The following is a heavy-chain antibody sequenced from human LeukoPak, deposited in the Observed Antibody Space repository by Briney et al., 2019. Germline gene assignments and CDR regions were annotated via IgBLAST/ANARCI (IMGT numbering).Heavy chain of an antibody. CDR2: ISSDGGST. Sequence: GGSLILSCSASGFTFSSYWMHWVRHAPGKGLVWVSQISSDGGSTSYADSVKGRCTISRANAKNTLYLPMNRLRAEATAVYYCARDKVSNYVFDYWGQGTLVTVSS. J-gene: IGHJ4*02. D-gene: IGHD4-11*01. CDR3: ARDKVSNYVFDY. CDR1: GFTFSSYW. V-gene: IGHV3-74*01.